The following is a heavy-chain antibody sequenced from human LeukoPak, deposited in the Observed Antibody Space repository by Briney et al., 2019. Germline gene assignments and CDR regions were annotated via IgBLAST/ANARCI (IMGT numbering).Heavy chain of an antibody. CDR1: GYTFMNYG. CDR2: MNPNSGNT. Sequence: ASVKVSCKASGYTFMNYGISWVRQAPGQGLEWMGWMNPNSGNTGYAQKFQGRVTMTRNTSISTAYMELSSLRSEDTAVYYCARVPADSSSCPDYWGQGTLVTVSS. CDR3: ARVPADSSSCPDY. D-gene: IGHD6-13*01. V-gene: IGHV1-8*02. J-gene: IGHJ4*02.